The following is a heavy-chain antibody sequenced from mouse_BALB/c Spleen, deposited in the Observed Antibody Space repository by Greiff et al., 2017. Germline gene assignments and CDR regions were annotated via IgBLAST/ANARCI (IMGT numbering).Heavy chain of an antibody. Sequence: VQLKESGPGLVKPSQSLSLTCTVTGYSITRDYACNWIRQFPGNKLEWMGYISYSGSTSYNPSLKSRISITRDTSKNQFFLQLNSVTTEDTATYCCARIPAYWGQGTLVTVSA. V-gene: IGHV3-2*02. CDR1: GYSITRDYA. CDR2: ISYSGST. CDR3: ARIPAY. D-gene: IGHD5-1-1*01. J-gene: IGHJ3*01.